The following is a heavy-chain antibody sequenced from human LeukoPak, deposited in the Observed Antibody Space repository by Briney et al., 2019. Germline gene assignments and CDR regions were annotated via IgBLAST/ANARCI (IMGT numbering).Heavy chain of an antibody. D-gene: IGHD3-22*01. CDR1: GGTFSSYA. J-gene: IGHJ4*02. V-gene: IGHV1-69*05. CDR2: IIPIFGTA. Sequence: SVKVSCKASGGTFSSYAISWVRQAPGQGLEWMGGIIPIFGTANYAQKFQGRVTITTDESTSTAYMELSSLRSEGTAVYYCARDQRPYYYDSSGYSFDYWGQGTLVTVSS. CDR3: ARDQRPYYYDSSGYSFDY.